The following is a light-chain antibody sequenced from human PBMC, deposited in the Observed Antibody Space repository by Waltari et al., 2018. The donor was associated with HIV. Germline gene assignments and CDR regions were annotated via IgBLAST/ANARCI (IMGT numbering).Light chain of an antibody. CDR1: SAHSSYA. J-gene: IGLJ3*02. CDR2: VNSDGSH. CDR3: QTWGAGMRV. V-gene: IGLV4-69*02. Sequence: QLVLTQPPSASASLGAPVKLTCSLSSAHSSYAIAWHQQRPAKGPRFLLNVNSDGSHNKRDEIPDRVSGSSSGAERYRTISSLEYDDEADYYCQTWGAGMRVFGGGTKLTVL.